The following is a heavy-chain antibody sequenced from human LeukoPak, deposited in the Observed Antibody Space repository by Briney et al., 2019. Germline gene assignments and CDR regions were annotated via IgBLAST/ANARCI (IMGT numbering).Heavy chain of an antibody. D-gene: IGHD2-2*01. J-gene: IGHJ6*03. Sequence: SETLSLTCAVYGGSFSGYYWSWIRQPPGKGLEWIGEINHSGSTNYNPSLKSRVTISVDTSKNQFSLKLSSVTAADTVVYYCARGRVLVPAAHYYYYYYMDVWGKGTTVTVSS. CDR1: GGSFSGYY. CDR2: INHSGST. CDR3: ARGRVLVPAAHYYYYYYMDV. V-gene: IGHV4-34*01.